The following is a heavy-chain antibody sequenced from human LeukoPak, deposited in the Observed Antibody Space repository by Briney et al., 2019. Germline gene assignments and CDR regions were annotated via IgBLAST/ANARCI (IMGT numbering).Heavy chain of an antibody. D-gene: IGHD2-2*01. Sequence: PGGSLRLSCAASGFTFSSYAMSWVRQAPGKGLEWVSAISGSGGSTYYADSVKGRFTISRDNSKNTLYLQMNSLRAEDTAVYYCAKGVGGYCSSTSCYVDYYYYYMDVWGKGTTVTVSS. CDR3: AKGVGGYCSSTSCYVDYYYYYMDV. V-gene: IGHV3-23*01. CDR1: GFTFSSYA. CDR2: ISGSGGST. J-gene: IGHJ6*03.